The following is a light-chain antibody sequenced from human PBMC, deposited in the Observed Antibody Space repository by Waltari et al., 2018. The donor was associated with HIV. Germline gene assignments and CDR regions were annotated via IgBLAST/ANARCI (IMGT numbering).Light chain of an antibody. CDR1: DSDFGLYKL. V-gene: IGLV2-14*03. CDR2: DVD. J-gene: IGLJ2*01. CDR3: ASFTGDNTVI. Sequence: AVTQPASVSGLPGQSTTISCTGDDSDFGLYKLVSWYQQPAGSPPRLILCDVDRRASGVSDRFSGSMSGNTASLTISGLRAEDEGHYYCASFTGDNTVIFGGGTEVTVL.